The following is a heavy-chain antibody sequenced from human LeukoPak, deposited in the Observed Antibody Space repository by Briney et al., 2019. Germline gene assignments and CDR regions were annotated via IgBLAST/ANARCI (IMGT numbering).Heavy chain of an antibody. Sequence: SLRLSCAASGFTFDDYAMHWVRQAPGKGLEWVSGISWNSGSIGYADSVKGRFTISRDNAKNSLYPQMNSLRAEDTALYYCAKGTYYDFWSGYLDYWGQGTLVTVSS. V-gene: IGHV3-9*01. CDR1: GFTFDDYA. D-gene: IGHD3-3*01. CDR3: AKGTYYDFWSGYLDY. CDR2: ISWNSGSI. J-gene: IGHJ4*02.